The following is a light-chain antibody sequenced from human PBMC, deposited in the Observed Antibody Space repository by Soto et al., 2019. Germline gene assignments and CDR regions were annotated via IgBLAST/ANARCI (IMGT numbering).Light chain of an antibody. Sequence: VICMTQYPTLLSASTGDRVTISCLMSQGISSYLAWYQQKPGKAPELLIYAASTLQSGVPSRFSGSGSGTEFTLTISSLQSEDFAVYYCQQYKNWPPITFGQGTRLE. CDR2: AAS. V-gene: IGKV1D-8*03. J-gene: IGKJ5*01. CDR1: QGISSY. CDR3: QQYKNWPPIT.